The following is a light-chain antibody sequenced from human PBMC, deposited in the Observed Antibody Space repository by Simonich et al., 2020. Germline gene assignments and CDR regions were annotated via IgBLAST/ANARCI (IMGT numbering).Light chain of an antibody. CDR2: AAY. V-gene: IGKV1-8*01. J-gene: IGKJ2*01. CDR1: QGISSY. CDR3: QQYYSYPYT. Sequence: AIRMTQSPSSLSASTGDRVNITCRASQGISSYLAWYQQKPGKAPKLLIYAAYTLQIGVPSRFSGSGSGTDFTLTISCLQSEDFATYYCQQYYSYPYTFGQGTKLEIK.